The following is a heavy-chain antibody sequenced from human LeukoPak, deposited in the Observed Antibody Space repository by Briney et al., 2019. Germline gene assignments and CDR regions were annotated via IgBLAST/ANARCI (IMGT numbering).Heavy chain of an antibody. D-gene: IGHD4-23*01. CDR2: IWYDGSNK. CDR3: AREELHGGYYYYGMDV. Sequence: GGSLRLSCAASGFTFSSYGMHWVRQAPGKGLEWVAVIWYDGSNKYYADSVKGRFTISRDNSKNTLYLQMNSLRAEDTAVYYCAREELHGGYYYYGMDVWGQGTTVTVSS. J-gene: IGHJ6*02. CDR1: GFTFSSYG. V-gene: IGHV3-33*01.